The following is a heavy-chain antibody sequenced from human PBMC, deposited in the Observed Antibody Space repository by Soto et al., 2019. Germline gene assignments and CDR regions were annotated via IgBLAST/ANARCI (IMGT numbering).Heavy chain of an antibody. CDR1: GGSFSGYY. CDR3: ARGLIILGYCSGGSCYSKVGYYYYYMDV. V-gene: IGHV4-34*01. Sequence: SETLSLTCAVYGGSFSGYYWSWIRQPPGKGLEWIGEINHSGSTNYNPSLKSRVTISVDTSKNQFSLKLSSVTAADTAVYYCARGLIILGYCSGGSCYSKVGYYYYYMDVWGKGTTVTVSS. J-gene: IGHJ6*03. CDR2: INHSGST. D-gene: IGHD2-15*01.